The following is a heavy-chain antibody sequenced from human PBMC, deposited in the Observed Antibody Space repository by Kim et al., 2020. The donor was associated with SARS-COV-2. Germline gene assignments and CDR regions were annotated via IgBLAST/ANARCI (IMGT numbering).Heavy chain of an antibody. CDR1: GFTFSYYE. D-gene: IGHD3-10*01. Sequence: GGSLRLSCAASGFTFSYYEMNWIRQAPGMGLEWVSYIGASGAAIHYADSVRGRFTISRDNAGNSLFLQMESLRAEDTAIYYCVREASGSGHNWFDPWGQGTLVSVSS. CDR3: VREASGSGHNWFDP. CDR2: IGASGAAI. V-gene: IGHV3-48*03. J-gene: IGHJ5*02.